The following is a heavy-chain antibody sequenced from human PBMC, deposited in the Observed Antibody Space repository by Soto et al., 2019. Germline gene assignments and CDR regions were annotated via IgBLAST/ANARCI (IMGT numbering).Heavy chain of an antibody. V-gene: IGHV3-23*01. CDR3: SKRTYCESTSCWHHVDY. Sequence: EVQLLESGGGLVQPGGSLRLSCAASGFTFSSYAMSWVRQAPGRGLEWVSTITGSGGNTYYTDSVKGRFTISRDNSKNTLYLQMNSLRADDAAIYYCSKRTYCESTSCWHHVDYWGQGTLVTVSS. J-gene: IGHJ4*02. CDR1: GFTFSSYA. D-gene: IGHD2-2*01. CDR2: ITGSGGNT.